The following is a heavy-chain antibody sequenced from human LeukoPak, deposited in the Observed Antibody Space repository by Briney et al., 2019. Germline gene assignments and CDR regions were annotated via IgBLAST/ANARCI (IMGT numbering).Heavy chain of an antibody. Sequence: SETLSLTCAVYSGPFSGYYWSWIRQPPGKGLEWIGEINHSGSTNYNPSLKSRVTISIDTSKNQFSLKLRSVTAADTAVYYCARSSLVGGNSFDYWGQGTLVTVSS. CDR2: INHSGST. CDR3: ARSSLVGGNSFDY. V-gene: IGHV4-34*01. D-gene: IGHD1-26*01. CDR1: SGPFSGYY. J-gene: IGHJ4*02.